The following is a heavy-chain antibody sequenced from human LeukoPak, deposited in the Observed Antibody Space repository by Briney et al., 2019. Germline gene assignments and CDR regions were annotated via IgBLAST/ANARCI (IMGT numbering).Heavy chain of an antibody. J-gene: IGHJ4*02. CDR2: IREDGSEK. CDR3: ARGPEYGTTDY. V-gene: IGHV3-7*01. CDR1: GFTFSSFW. Sequence: GGSLRLSCAASGFTFSSFWMSWVRQAPGKGLQWVANIREDGSEKYYVDSVKGRFTISRDNAKNSLYLQMNSLTAEDTAVYYCARGPEYGTTDYWGQGTLVTVSS. D-gene: IGHD1-7*01.